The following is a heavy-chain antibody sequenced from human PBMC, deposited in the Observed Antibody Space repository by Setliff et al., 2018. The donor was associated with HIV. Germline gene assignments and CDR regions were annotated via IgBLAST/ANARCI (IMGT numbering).Heavy chain of an antibody. CDR3: ARDRHSSGLGSYGP. CDR2: IDSSGTT. J-gene: IGHJ5*02. V-gene: IGHV4-4*07. CDR1: GGSFGVYR. Sequence: PSETLSLTCTLSGGSFGVYRWSGIRQSAGRGLEWIGRIDSSGTTDYKPSLKGRVAISVDTSRNQFSLRVTSVTAADTAVYFCARDRHSSGLGSYGPWGPGILVTVSS. D-gene: IGHD3-10*01.